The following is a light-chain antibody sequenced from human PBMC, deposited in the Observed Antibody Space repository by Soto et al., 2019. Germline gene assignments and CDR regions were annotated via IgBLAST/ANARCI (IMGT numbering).Light chain of an antibody. CDR2: AAS. V-gene: IGKV1-39*01. CDR3: QQSYSGLYT. Sequence: DIRMTQSPSSLSASVGDRVTITCRASQTISRSLSWYQKKPGKAPKLLIYAASTLQPGVPSRFSGSGSGTDFTLTIRSLQPEDFATYYCQQSYSGLYTFGQGTQLEIK. J-gene: IGKJ2*01. CDR1: QTISRS.